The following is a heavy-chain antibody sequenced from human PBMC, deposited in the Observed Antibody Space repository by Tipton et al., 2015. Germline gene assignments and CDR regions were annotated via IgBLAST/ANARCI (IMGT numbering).Heavy chain of an antibody. J-gene: IGHJ4*02. Sequence: TLSLTCAVEGGSFSYHYWSWIRQPPGKGLEWIGSISHSGNTYYNPSLKSRVTMSRDTSKTQFSLEMRSVTATDTAVYYCARGLLLWFGMSDYWGRGTLVTVSS. CDR2: ISHSGNT. CDR1: GGSFSYHY. D-gene: IGHD3-10*01. CDR3: ARGLLLWFGMSDY. V-gene: IGHV4-34*01.